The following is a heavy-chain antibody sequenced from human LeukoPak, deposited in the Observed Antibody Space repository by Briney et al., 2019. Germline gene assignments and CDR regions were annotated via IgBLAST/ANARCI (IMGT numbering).Heavy chain of an antibody. CDR3: AKQSPYYYDSSGLPKYYFDY. Sequence: ASVKVSCKASGYTFTGYYMHWVRQAPGQGLEWMGWINPNSGGTNYAQKFQGRVTMTRDTSISTAYMELGGLRSDDTAVYYCAKQSPYYYDSSGLPKYYFDYWGQGTLVTVSS. V-gene: IGHV1-2*02. CDR2: INPNSGGT. CDR1: GYTFTGYY. J-gene: IGHJ4*02. D-gene: IGHD3-22*01.